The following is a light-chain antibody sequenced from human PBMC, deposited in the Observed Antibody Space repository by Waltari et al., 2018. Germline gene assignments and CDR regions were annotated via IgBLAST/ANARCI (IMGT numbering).Light chain of an antibody. CDR2: GTS. V-gene: IGKV3-20*01. J-gene: IGKJ1*01. CDR3: QQYGSSPRT. CDR1: QSVSNRY. Sequence: EIVLTQSPGTLSLSPGERATLSCRASQSVSNRYLAWYQQRPGQAPRLLMYGTSTRATGIPDRFSGSGSGTDFILTISRLEPEDFAVYYCQQYGSSPRTFGQGTKVEIK.